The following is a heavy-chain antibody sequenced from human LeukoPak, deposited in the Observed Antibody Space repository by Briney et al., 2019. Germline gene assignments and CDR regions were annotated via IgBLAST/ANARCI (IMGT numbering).Heavy chain of an antibody. Sequence: HPGGSLRLSCAASGFTFSSYSMNWVRQAPGKGLEWVSYISSSSSTIYYADSVKGRFTISRDNAKNSLYLQMNSLRAEDTAVYYCARVTHGGTEAFDIWGQGTMVTVSS. D-gene: IGHD3-16*01. CDR3: ARVTHGGTEAFDI. J-gene: IGHJ3*02. CDR2: ISSSSSTI. V-gene: IGHV3-48*01. CDR1: GFTFSSYS.